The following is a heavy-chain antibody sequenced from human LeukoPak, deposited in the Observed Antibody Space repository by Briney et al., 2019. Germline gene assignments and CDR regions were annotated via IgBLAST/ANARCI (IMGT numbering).Heavy chain of an antibody. CDR2: TYYRSKWYN. Sequence: SQTLSLTCAISGDSVSSNSAAWNWIRQSPSRGLEWLRRTYYRSKWYNDYAVSVKSRITINPDTSKNQFSLQLNSVTPDDTAVYYCARTLRLPWYYGMDVWGQGTTVTVSS. CDR1: GDSVSSNSAA. CDR3: ARTLRLPWYYGMDV. D-gene: IGHD6-25*01. V-gene: IGHV6-1*01. J-gene: IGHJ6*02.